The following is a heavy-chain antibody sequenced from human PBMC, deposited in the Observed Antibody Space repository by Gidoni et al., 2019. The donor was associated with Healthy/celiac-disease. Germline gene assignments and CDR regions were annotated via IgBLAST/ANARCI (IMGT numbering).Heavy chain of an antibody. CDR2: IWYDGSNK. J-gene: IGHJ4*02. D-gene: IGHD2-21*02. CDR3: ASDDEVVVTAITY. CDR1: GFTFSSYA. V-gene: IGHV3-33*01. Sequence: QVQLVESGGGVVQPGRSLRLSCAAAGFTFSSYAMHWVRQAPGKGLEWVAVIWYDGSNKYYADSVKGRFTISRDNSKNTLYLQINSLRAEDTAVYYCASDDEVVVTAITYWGQGTLVTVSS.